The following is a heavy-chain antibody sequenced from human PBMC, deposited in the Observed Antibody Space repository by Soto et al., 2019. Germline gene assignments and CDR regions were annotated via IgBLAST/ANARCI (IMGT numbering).Heavy chain of an antibody. J-gene: IGHJ5*02. CDR2: ITPYSGKT. CDR1: GYTFITYG. V-gene: IGHV1-18*01. CDR3: ARSSGGNFGIIIEGSNWFDP. Sequence: ASVKVSCKASGYTFITYGVTWVRQAPGQGLEWMGWITPYSGKTHYAQKFQDRVTMTTDTAATTAYMELSSLRSDDTAIYYCARSSGGNFGIIIEGSNWFDPWGQGTLVTVSS. D-gene: IGHD3-3*01.